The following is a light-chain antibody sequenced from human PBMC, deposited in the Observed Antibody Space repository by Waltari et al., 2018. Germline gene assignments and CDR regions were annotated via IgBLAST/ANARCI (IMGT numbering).Light chain of an antibody. J-gene: IGLJ2*01. CDR3: ASWGESLNGVV. V-gene: IGLV1-47*01. Sequence: QSVLTQPPSASETHAQSVTISCSGSSTNIKTIYVYWYQQLPGAAPKPLLDRSNQRPAGVPDVLSGSKSGIEGSLAFSWLRCEDGADYYCASWGESLNGVVFGGGTRL. CDR1: STNIKTIY. CDR2: RSN.